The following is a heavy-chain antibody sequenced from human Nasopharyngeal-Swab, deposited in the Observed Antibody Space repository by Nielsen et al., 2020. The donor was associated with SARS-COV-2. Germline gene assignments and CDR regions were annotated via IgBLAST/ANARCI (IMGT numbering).Heavy chain of an antibody. D-gene: IGHD1-26*01. CDR1: GVPMSSNTW. J-gene: IGHJ3*01. V-gene: IGHV4-4*02. Sequence: SETLSLTCAVSGVPMSSNTWWTWVRQAPGKGLEWIGDTHPTGGTNYNPSLKSRVSISVDNSKNQLSLTLSSVTAADTAVYYCACRIGIPPVWGPGTMVTVSS. CDR3: ACRIGIPPV. CDR2: THPTGGT.